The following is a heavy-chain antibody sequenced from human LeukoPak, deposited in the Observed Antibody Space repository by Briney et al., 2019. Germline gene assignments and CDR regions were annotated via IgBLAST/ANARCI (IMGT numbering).Heavy chain of an antibody. V-gene: IGHV3-9*01. CDR2: IGWNSGGI. Sequence: GGSLRLSCAASGFTFDDYAMHWVRQAPGKGLEWVSGIGWNSGGIVYADSVKGRFTISRDNAKKSLYLQMNSLGAEDTALYYCVKVTAAGFVDHWDQGTLVTVSS. D-gene: IGHD6-13*01. J-gene: IGHJ4*02. CDR1: GFTFDDYA. CDR3: VKVTAAGFVDH.